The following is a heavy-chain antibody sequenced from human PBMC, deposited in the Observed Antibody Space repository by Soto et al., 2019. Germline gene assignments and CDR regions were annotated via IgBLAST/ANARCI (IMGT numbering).Heavy chain of an antibody. CDR3: ARSRRGAYSSGWYSLSGYYNYAIDV. J-gene: IGHJ6*02. CDR1: RYSFANYW. CDR2: IYPGDSDT. V-gene: IGHV5-51*01. D-gene: IGHD6-19*01. Sequence: GESLNISYKGYRYSFANYWIGWVRQMPGKGVEWVGIIYPGDSDTKYSPSLQGQVTISADTSISTAYLQWTSLKASDTAMYYCARSRRGAYSSGWYSLSGYYNYAIDVWGQGTTVTVSS.